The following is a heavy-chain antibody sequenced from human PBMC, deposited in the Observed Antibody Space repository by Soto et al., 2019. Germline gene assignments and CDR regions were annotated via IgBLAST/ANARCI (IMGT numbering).Heavy chain of an antibody. J-gene: IGHJ6*02. CDR2: IYHSGST. CDR3: ARDKTRIAVPGLYYYYGIDV. Sequence: QVQLQETGPGLVMPSGTLSLTCAVSGGSISSSNWWSWVRQPPGKGLEWIGEIYHSGSTNYNPSLKSRVTISVDKSKNLFSLKLSSVTAADTAVYYCARDKTRIAVPGLYYYYGIDVWGQGTTVTVSS. CDR1: GGSISSSNW. D-gene: IGHD6-19*01. V-gene: IGHV4-4*02.